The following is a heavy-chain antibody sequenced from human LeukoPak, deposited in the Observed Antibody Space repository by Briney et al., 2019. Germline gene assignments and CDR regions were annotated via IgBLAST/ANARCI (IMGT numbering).Heavy chain of an antibody. Sequence: ASVKVSCKASGYTFTGYYMHWVRQAPGQGLEWMGWINPNSGGTNYAQKFQGGVTMTRDTSISTAYMELSRLRSDDTAVYYCARGEAYYDFWSGRNYGMDVWGQGTTVTVSS. D-gene: IGHD3-3*01. CDR1: GYTFTGYY. CDR3: ARGEAYYDFWSGRNYGMDV. V-gene: IGHV1-2*02. CDR2: INPNSGGT. J-gene: IGHJ6*02.